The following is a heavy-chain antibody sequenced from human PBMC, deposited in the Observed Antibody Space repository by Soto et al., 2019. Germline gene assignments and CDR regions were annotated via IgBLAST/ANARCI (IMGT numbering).Heavy chain of an antibody. Sequence: QLQLQESGPGLVKPSETLSLTCTVSGGSISSSSYYWGWIRQPPGKGLEWIGSIYYSGSTYYNPSLKSRVTISVDTSKNQFSLKLSSVTAADTAVYYCARLGFDWPELSSWFDPWGQGTLVTVSS. V-gene: IGHV4-39*01. CDR2: IYYSGST. CDR1: GGSISSSSYY. CDR3: ARLGFDWPELSSWFDP. J-gene: IGHJ5*02. D-gene: IGHD3-9*01.